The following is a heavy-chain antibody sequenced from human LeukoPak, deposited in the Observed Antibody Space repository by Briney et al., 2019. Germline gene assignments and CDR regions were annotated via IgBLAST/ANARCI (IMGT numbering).Heavy chain of an antibody. CDR3: ARVPSRSCSSTSCSIDY. V-gene: IGHV1-18*01. CDR1: GYTFTSYG. Sequence: ASVKASCKASGYTFTSYGISWVRQAPGQGLEWMGWISAYNGNTNYAQKLQGRVTMTTDTSTSTAYMGLRSLRSDDTAVYYCARVPSRSCSSTSCSIDYWGQGTLVTVSS. CDR2: ISAYNGNT. J-gene: IGHJ4*02. D-gene: IGHD2-2*01.